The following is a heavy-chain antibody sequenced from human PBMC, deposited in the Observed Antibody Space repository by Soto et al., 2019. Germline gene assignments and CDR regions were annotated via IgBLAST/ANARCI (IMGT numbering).Heavy chain of an antibody. CDR1: GGSISTNDYY. CDR2: IYYSVST. D-gene: IGHD6-6*01. V-gene: IGHV4-30-4*01. J-gene: IGHJ3*02. CDR3: VSAVRFDAFDI. Sequence: QVQLQESGPGLVKPSQTLSLTCTVSGGSISTNDYYWSWIRQHPGKGLEWIGYIYYSVSTYYNPSLKSLVTTSGDSSKKQVAPKLTSVTAADTAVDYGVSAVRFDAFDIWGQGTMVTVSS.